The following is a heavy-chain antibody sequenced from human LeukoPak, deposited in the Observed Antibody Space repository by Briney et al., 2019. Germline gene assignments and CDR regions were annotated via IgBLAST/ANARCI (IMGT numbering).Heavy chain of an antibody. J-gene: IGHJ4*02. CDR1: GFTFSSYG. CDR2: IRYDGSSK. Sequence: QTGGSLRLSCAASGFTFSSYGMHWVRQAPGKGLEWVAFIRYDGSSKYYADSVKGRFTISRDNSKNTLYLQINGLRAEDTAVYYCAKRGYSFRIDYWGQGTLVTVSS. V-gene: IGHV3-30*02. D-gene: IGHD5-18*01. CDR3: AKRGYSFRIDY.